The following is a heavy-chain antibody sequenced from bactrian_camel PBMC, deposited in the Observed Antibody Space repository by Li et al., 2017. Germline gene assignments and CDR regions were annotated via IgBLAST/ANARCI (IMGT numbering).Heavy chain of an antibody. D-gene: IGHD1*01. J-gene: IGHJ6*01. CDR1: YTSDPHC. Sequence: VQLVESGGGSVQFGGSLRLSCAASYTSDPHCLAWFRQTPEKGREGIAAMGSAGTIKYADSVKGRFTISKDNDKNTLYLQMSSLEPVDTAMYYCAAIYFGSSWNADWSNANDYRSWGQGTQVTVS. V-gene: IGHV3S55*01. CDR2: MGSAGTI. CDR3: AAIYFGSSWNADWSNANDYRS.